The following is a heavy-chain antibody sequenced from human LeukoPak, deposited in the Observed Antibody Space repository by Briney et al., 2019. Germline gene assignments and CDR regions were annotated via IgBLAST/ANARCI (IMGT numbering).Heavy chain of an antibody. CDR2: ISSSGSTI. V-gene: IGHV3-11*01. CDR1: GFTFSDYY. D-gene: IGHD3-10*01. Sequence: PGGSLRLSCAASGFTFSDYYMSWIRQAPGKGLEWVSYISSSGSTIYYAGSVKGRFTISRDNAKNSLYLQMNSLRAEDTALYYCAKDIHPFQLLWYSFFDYWGQGTLVTVSS. CDR3: AKDIHPFQLLWYSFFDY. J-gene: IGHJ4*02.